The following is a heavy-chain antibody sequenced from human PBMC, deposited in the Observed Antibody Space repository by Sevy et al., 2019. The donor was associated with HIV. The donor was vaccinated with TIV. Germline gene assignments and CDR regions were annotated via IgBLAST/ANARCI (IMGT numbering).Heavy chain of an antibody. D-gene: IGHD3-10*01. CDR3: ARSRDYGSGSYYNAAFDY. J-gene: IGHJ4*02. CDR1: GGSFSGYY. Sequence: SETLSLTCAVYGGSFSGYYWSWIRQPPGKGLEWIGEINHSGSTNYNPSLKSRVTISVDTSKNQFSLKLSSVTAADTAVYYCARSRDYGSGSYYNAAFDYWGQGTLVTVSS. V-gene: IGHV4-34*01. CDR2: INHSGST.